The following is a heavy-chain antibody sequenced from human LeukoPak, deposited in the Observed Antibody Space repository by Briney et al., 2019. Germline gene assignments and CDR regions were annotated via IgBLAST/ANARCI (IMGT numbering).Heavy chain of an antibody. CDR3: ARHQSERNFDY. CDR1: GGSISSSSYY. Sequence: SETLSLTCTVSGGSISSSSYYWGWIRQPPGKGLEWIGSIYYSGSTYYNPSLKSRVTISVDTSKNQFSLKLSSVAAADTAVYYCARHQSERNFDYWGQGTLVTVSS. V-gene: IGHV4-39*01. CDR2: IYYSGST. D-gene: IGHD1-26*01. J-gene: IGHJ4*02.